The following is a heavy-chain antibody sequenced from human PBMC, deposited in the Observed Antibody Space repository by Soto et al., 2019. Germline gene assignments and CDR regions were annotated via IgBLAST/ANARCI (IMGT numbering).Heavy chain of an antibody. V-gene: IGHV3-23*01. Sequence: EVQLLESGGGLVQPGGSLRLSCAASGFTFSSYAMSWVRQAPGKWLEWVSAISGSGGSTYYADSVKGRFTISRDNPKNTLYLQMNSLRDEDTAVYYCAKPYDGDWFDPWGQGTLVTVSS. CDR1: GFTFSSYA. J-gene: IGHJ5*02. D-gene: IGHD3-22*01. CDR3: AKPYDGDWFDP. CDR2: ISGSGGST.